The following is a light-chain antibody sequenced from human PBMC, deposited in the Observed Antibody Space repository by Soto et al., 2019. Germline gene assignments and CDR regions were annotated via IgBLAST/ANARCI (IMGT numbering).Light chain of an antibody. CDR2: EVR. V-gene: IGLV2-14*01. CDR1: MRDVGAYNL. J-gene: IGLJ2*01. Sequence: QSALTQPASVSGSPGQAITISCAGTMRDVGAYNLVSWYQQHPGRAPQLIIYEVRNRPSGISFRFSGSKSGNTASLTISGLQAEDEADYYCSSYTSKSSLIFGGGTKLTVL. CDR3: SSYTSKSSLI.